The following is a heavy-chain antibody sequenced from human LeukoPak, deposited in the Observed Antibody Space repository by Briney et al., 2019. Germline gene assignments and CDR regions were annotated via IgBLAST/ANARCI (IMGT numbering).Heavy chain of an antibody. Sequence: PGGSLRLSCAASGFTFSSYWMHWVRQAPGKGLVWVSRINSDGSSTSYADSVKGRFTISRDNAKNTLYLQMNSLRAEDTAEYYCARSGVVPAAPLFDPWGQGTLVTVSS. D-gene: IGHD2-2*01. CDR3: ARSGVVPAAPLFDP. V-gene: IGHV3-74*01. CDR2: INSDGSST. CDR1: GFTFSSYW. J-gene: IGHJ5*02.